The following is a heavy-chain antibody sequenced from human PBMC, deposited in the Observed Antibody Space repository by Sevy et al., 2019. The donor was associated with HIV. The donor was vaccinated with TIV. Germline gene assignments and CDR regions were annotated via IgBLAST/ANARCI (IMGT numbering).Heavy chain of an antibody. CDR3: ARDLPTEGDYDILTGYLPLGWFDP. V-gene: IGHV1-2*02. CDR1: GYTFTGYY. D-gene: IGHD3-9*01. Sequence: ASVKVSCKASGYTFTGYYIHWVRQAPGQGLEWMGWINPNSGGTNYAQKFQGRVTMTRDTSISTAYMELSRLRSDDTAVYYCARDLPTEGDYDILTGYLPLGWFDPWGQGTLVTVSS. J-gene: IGHJ5*02. CDR2: INPNSGGT.